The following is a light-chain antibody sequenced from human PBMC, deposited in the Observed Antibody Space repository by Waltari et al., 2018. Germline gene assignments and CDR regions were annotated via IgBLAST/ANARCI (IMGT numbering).Light chain of an antibody. CDR3: QQYGSSPYT. CDR2: GAS. V-gene: IGKV3-20*01. Sequence: EIVLTQSPGTLSLSPGERATLSCRASQSVTSSYLAWYQQKPGQAPSLLIYGASSRAAGSPDRFSGSGSGTDFTLTISRLEPEDFAVYYCQQYGSSPYTFGQGTKLEIK. CDR1: QSVTSSY. J-gene: IGKJ2*01.